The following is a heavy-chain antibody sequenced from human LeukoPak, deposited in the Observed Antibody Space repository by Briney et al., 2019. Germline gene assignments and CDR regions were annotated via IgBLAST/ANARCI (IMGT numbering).Heavy chain of an antibody. CDR2: IKEDGSET. CDR1: GFTFSTYW. D-gene: IGHD2-2*01. V-gene: IGHV3-7*01. J-gene: IGHJ4*02. CDR3: ASGCSSTTCLGY. Sequence: GGSLRLSCAVSGFTFSTYWMSWVRQAPGKGLEWVANIKEDGSETYYVDSVKGRFTISRDNAKNSLYLQMNSLRAEDTAVYYCASGCSSTTCLGYWGQGTPVTVSS.